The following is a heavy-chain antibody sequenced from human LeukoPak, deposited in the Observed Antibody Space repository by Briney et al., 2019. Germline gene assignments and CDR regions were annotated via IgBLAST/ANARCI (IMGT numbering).Heavy chain of an antibody. D-gene: IGHD2-15*01. J-gene: IGHJ6*03. CDR3: ARDPPQGCSGGSCPMDV. Sequence: SVKVSCKASGGTFSSYAISWVRQAPGQGLESMGGIIPIFGTANYAQKFQGRVTITADESTSTAYMELSSLRSEDTAVYYCARDPPQGCSGGSCPMDVWGKGTTVTVSS. CDR2: IIPIFGTA. CDR1: GGTFSSYA. V-gene: IGHV1-69*13.